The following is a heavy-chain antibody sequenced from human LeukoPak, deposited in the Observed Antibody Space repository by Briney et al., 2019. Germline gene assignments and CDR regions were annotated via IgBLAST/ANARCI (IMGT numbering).Heavy chain of an antibody. CDR2: VSAYNGNT. Sequence: GASVKVSCKASGYTFTSYGISWVRQAPGQGLEWMGWVSAYNGNTNYAQKLQGRVTMTTDTSTSTAYMELRSLRSDDTAVYYCARDLVAGNYYDSSGYYYHYWGQGTLVTVSS. CDR3: ARDLVAGNYYDSSGYYYHY. V-gene: IGHV1-18*01. J-gene: IGHJ4*02. D-gene: IGHD3-22*01. CDR1: GYTFTSYG.